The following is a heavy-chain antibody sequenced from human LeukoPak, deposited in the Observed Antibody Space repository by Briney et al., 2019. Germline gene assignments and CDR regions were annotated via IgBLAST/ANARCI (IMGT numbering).Heavy chain of an antibody. CDR3: ARHPLSDAFDI. J-gene: IGHJ3*02. CDR1: GYSISSGYY. CDR2: IYHSGST. V-gene: IGHV4-38-2*01. Sequence: SSETLSLTCAVSGYSISSGYYWGWIRQPPGKGLEWIGSIYHSGSTYYNPSLKSRVTISVDTSKNQFSLKLSSVTAADTAVYYCARHPLSDAFDIWGQGTMVTVSS.